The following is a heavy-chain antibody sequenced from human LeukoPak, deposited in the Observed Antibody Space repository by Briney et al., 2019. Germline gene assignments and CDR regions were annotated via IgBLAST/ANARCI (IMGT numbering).Heavy chain of an antibody. Sequence: SETLSLTCTVSGGSISSSGYYWGWIRQPPGKGLEWIGSIYYSGSTYYNPSLKSRVTISVDTSKNQFSLKLSSVTAADTAVYYCARLNKRWLASDWGQGTLVTVSS. CDR2: IYYSGST. V-gene: IGHV4-39*01. CDR3: ARLNKRWLASD. J-gene: IGHJ4*02. CDR1: GGSISSSGYY. D-gene: IGHD6-19*01.